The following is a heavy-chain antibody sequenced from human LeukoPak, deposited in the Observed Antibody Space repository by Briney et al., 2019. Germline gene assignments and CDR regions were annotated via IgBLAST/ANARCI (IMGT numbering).Heavy chain of an antibody. J-gene: IGHJ4*02. CDR2: IIPIFDSP. Sequence: ASVKVSCKASGGTFTNYAFNWVRQAPGQGLEWMGRIIPIFDSPHYAQRFQGRITITTDESSTTAYMTLSSLTSDDTAVYYCASQDASIYSESSTSPTYSDWGQGTLVTVSS. D-gene: IGHD3-22*01. CDR3: ASQDASIYSESSTSPTYSD. V-gene: IGHV1-69*05. CDR1: GGTFTNYA.